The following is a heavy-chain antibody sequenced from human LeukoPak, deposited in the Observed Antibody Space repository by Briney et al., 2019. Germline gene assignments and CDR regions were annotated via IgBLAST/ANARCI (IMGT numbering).Heavy chain of an antibody. CDR1: GFTFSSYS. CDR2: ISSSSSTI. D-gene: IGHD5-12*01. CDR3: AKVRSGGYGTSPYFDY. V-gene: IGHV3-48*01. J-gene: IGHJ4*02. Sequence: LPGGSLRLSCAASGFTFSSYSMNWVRQAPGKGLEWVSYISSSSSTIYYADSVKGRFTISRDNSKNTLYLQMNSLRAEDTAVYYCAKVRSGGYGTSPYFDYWGQGTLVTVSS.